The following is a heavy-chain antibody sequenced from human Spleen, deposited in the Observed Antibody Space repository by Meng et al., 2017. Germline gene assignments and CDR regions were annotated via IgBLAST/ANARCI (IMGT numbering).Heavy chain of an antibody. CDR1: GYSITGSYN. D-gene: IGHD3-16*01. Sequence: SQTLSLTCAVSGYSITGSYNWGWIRQSPGKGLEWIGSIYQSGSTYYNPSLKSRVTMSADTSKNQFSLKLTSVTAADMAVYYCARLMIFFDYWGQGTLVTVSS. V-gene: IGHV4-38-2*01. J-gene: IGHJ4*02. CDR2: IYQSGST. CDR3: ARLMIFFDY.